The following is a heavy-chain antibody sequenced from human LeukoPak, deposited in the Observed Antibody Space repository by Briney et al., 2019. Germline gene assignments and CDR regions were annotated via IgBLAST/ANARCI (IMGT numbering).Heavy chain of an antibody. J-gene: IGHJ5*02. Sequence: GGSLRLSCAASGFTFSSYGMHWVRQAPGKGLEWVAVIWYDGSNKYYTDSVKGRFTISRDNSKNTLYLQMNSLRAEDTAVYYCAREDIVVVPAARYHWFDPWGQGTLVTVSS. D-gene: IGHD2-2*01. CDR3: AREDIVVVPAARYHWFDP. CDR2: IWYDGSNK. V-gene: IGHV3-33*01. CDR1: GFTFSSYG.